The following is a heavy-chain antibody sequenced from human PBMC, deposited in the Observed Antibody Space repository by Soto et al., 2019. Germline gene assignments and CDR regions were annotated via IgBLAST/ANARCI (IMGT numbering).Heavy chain of an antibody. V-gene: IGHV1-69*08. Sequence: QVQLVQSGAEVKKPGASVKVSCKASGGTFSSYTISWVRQAPGQGLEWMGRIIPILGIANYAQKFQDRVTITADKSTSTAHMELTSLRSEDTALYSCAGDPGDLDVPHNCFAPWGQGTLVTVSS. CDR1: GGTFSSYT. CDR2: IIPILGIA. J-gene: IGHJ5*02. CDR3: AGDPGDLDVPHNCFAP. D-gene: IGHD3-10*01.